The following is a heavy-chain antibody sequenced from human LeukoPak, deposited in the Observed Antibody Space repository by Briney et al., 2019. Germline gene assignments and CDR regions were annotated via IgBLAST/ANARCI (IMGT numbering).Heavy chain of an antibody. CDR2: INHSGST. D-gene: IGHD6-19*01. CDR3: ARGRQQWLVRAHPFDY. J-gene: IGHJ4*02. Sequence: SETLSLTCAVYGGSFSDYYWSWIRQPPGKGLEWIGEINHSGSTNYNPSLKSRVTISVDTSKNQFSLKLSSVTAADTAVYYCARGRQQWLVRAHPFDYWGQGTLVTVSS. V-gene: IGHV4-34*01. CDR1: GGSFSDYY.